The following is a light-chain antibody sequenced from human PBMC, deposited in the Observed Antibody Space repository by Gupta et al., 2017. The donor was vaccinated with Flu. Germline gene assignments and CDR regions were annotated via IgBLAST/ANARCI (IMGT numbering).Light chain of an antibody. V-gene: IGLV1-47*01. J-gene: IGLJ3*02. CDR1: SSNIGTNY. Sequence: QFVLTQPPSASGAPGQRVTISCSGSSSNIGTNYVYWYQQLPGTAPNLLIYRNDQRPSGVPDRFSGSRSGTSASLAISGLRSEDEADYYCASWDDSLSGWVFGGGTKLTAL. CDR2: RND. CDR3: ASWDDSLSGWV.